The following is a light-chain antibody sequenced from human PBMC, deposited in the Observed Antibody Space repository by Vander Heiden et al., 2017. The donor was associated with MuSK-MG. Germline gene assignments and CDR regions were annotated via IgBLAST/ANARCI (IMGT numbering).Light chain of an antibody. J-gene: IGKJ1*01. CDR1: QSIASY. CDR2: AAS. CDR3: QQSYSNPHT. Sequence: DIQLTQSPSSLSASVGDRVTITCRASQSIASYFNWYQQKPGKAPKLLIYAASSLQSGVPSRFSGSGSGTDFTLTISSLQPEDFATYYCQQSYSNPHTFGQGTKVEIK. V-gene: IGKV1-39*01.